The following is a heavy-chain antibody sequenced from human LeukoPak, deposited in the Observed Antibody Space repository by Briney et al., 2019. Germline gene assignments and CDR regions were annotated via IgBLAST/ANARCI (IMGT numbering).Heavy chain of an antibody. CDR1: GGSISSGGYY. D-gene: IGHD7-27*01. V-gene: IGHV4-30-2*01. CDR2: IYHSGST. CDR3: ARNWGKAFDI. Sequence: SETLSLTCTVSGGSISSGGYYWSWIRQPPGKGLEWIGYIYHSGSTYYNPSLKSRVTISVDRSKNQFSLKLSSVTAADTAVYYCARNWGKAFDIWGQGTMVTVSS. J-gene: IGHJ3*02.